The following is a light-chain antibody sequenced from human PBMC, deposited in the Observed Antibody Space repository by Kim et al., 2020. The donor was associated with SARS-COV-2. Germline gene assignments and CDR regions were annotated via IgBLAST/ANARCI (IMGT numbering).Light chain of an antibody. CDR3: LQHDSYPLT. J-gene: IGKJ4*01. V-gene: IGKV1-17*03. CDR2: AAS. CDR1: QGISSY. Sequence: ASVGDRVTITCRASQGISSYLAWCQQKPGKVPKLLIYAASSLQSGVPSRFSGSGSGTEFTLTISSLQPEDFATYYCLQHDSYPLTFGGGTKVDIK.